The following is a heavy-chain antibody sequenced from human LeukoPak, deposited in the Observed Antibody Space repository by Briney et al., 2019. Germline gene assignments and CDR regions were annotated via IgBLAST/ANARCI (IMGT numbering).Heavy chain of an antibody. CDR3: ARVLGYSVAVAANPPDY. CDR1: GYTFTSYY. CDR2: INPSGGST. V-gene: IGHV1-46*01. D-gene: IGHD2-15*01. J-gene: IGHJ4*02. Sequence: ASVKVSCKASGYTFTSYYMHWVRQAPGQGLEWMGIINPSGGSTSYAQKFQGRVTMTRDTSTSTVYMELSSLRSEDTAVYYCARVLGYSVAVAANPPDYWGQGTLVTVSS.